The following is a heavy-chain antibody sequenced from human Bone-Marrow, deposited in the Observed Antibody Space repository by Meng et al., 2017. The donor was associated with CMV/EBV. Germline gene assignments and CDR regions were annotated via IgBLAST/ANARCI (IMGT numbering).Heavy chain of an antibody. J-gene: IGHJ6*02. CDR2: IKQDGSEK. CDR3: ARDSRLGVAYYYYGMDV. Sequence: GESLKISCAASGFTFSSYWMSWVRQAPGKGLEWVANIKQDGSEKYYVDSVKGRFTISRDNAKNSLYLQMNSLRAEDTAVYYCARDSRLGVAYYYYGMDVWGQGTTVTVSS. CDR1: GFTFSSYW. V-gene: IGHV3-7*01. D-gene: IGHD2-15*01.